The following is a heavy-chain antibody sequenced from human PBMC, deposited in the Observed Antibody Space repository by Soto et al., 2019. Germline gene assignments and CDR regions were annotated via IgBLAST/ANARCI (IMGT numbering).Heavy chain of an antibody. D-gene: IGHD1-7*01. CDR2: INHNGST. Sequence: QVQLQQWGAGLLKPSETLSLTCAVYGGSFSGYYWSWIRQPPGKGLEWIGEINHNGSTNYNPSRKSRVTISVDTSKNQFALKLSSVTAADTAVYYCESGDRLELRGVGDYWGQGTLVTVSS. J-gene: IGHJ4*02. CDR3: ESGDRLELRGVGDY. V-gene: IGHV4-34*01. CDR1: GGSFSGYY.